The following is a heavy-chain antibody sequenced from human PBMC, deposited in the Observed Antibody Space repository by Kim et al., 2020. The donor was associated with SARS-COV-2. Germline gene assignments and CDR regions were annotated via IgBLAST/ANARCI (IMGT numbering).Heavy chain of an antibody. Sequence: ASVKVSCKASGYTFTSYAMHWVRQAPGQRLEWMGWINAGNGNTKYSQKFQGRVTITRDTSASTAYMEVNSLRSEDTAVYYCASIGVDYGDSYFDYWGQGTLVTVSS. CDR2: INAGNGNT. D-gene: IGHD4-17*01. V-gene: IGHV1-3*01. J-gene: IGHJ4*02. CDR1: GYTFTSYA. CDR3: ASIGVDYGDSYFDY.